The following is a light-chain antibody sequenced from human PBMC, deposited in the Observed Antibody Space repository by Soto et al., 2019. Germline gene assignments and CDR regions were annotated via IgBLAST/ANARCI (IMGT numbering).Light chain of an antibody. CDR3: QQYYRLPVT. Sequence: IVLSQSPATLCLSPGERATLSCRASLFIANHLAWYQHKPGQSPRLLIHAASTGAPGVPARFSGSWSGAEFTLTIDSLQSDDSAIYYCQQYYRLPVTFGGGTKVDIK. CDR1: LFIANH. J-gene: IGKJ4*01. V-gene: IGKV3-15*01. CDR2: AAS.